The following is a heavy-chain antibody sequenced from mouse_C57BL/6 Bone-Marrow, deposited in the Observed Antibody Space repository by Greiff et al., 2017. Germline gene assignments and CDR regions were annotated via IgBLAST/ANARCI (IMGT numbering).Heavy chain of an antibody. CDR2: INPYNGDT. D-gene: IGHD1-1*02. J-gene: IGHJ2*01. CDR3: ARGTLWYYFDY. CDR1: GYSFTGYF. Sequence: EVQLQESGPELVKPGDSVKISCKASGYSFTGYFMNWVMQSHGKSLEWIGRINPYNGDTFYNQKFKGKATLTVDKSSSTAHMELRSLTSEDSAVYYCARGTLWYYFDYWGQGTTLTVSS. V-gene: IGHV1-20*01.